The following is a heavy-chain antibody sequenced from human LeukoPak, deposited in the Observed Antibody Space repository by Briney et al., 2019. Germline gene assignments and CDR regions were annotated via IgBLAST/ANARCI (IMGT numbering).Heavy chain of an antibody. J-gene: IGHJ6*02. D-gene: IGHD3-10*01. Sequence: SETLSLTCTVSGGSISSGGYYWSWIRQPPGKGLEWIGYIYHSGSTYYNPSLKSRVTISVDRSKNQFSLKLSSVTAADTAVYYCARGAREIWFGGNRNYYGMDVWGQGTTVTVSS. CDR2: IYHSGST. CDR1: GGSISSGGYY. CDR3: ARGAREIWFGGNRNYYGMDV. V-gene: IGHV4-30-2*01.